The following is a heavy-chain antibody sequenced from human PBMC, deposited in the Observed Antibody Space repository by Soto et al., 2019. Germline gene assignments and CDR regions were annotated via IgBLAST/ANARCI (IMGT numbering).Heavy chain of an antibody. J-gene: IGHJ4*02. Sequence: SLKVSCKAAGGTFSSYAISWVRQDPGQGLEWMGGIIPIFGTANYAQKFQGRVTITADKSTSTAYMELSSLRSEDTAVYYCAAGPTVTTAGYFDYWGQGTLVTVSS. CDR3: AAGPTVTTAGYFDY. D-gene: IGHD4-17*01. CDR2: IIPIFGTA. V-gene: IGHV1-69*06. CDR1: GGTFSSYA.